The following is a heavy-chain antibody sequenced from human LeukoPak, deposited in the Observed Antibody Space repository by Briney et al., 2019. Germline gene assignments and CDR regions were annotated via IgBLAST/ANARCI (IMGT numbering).Heavy chain of an antibody. J-gene: IGHJ4*02. Sequence: GGSRRLSCAASGFTFRNYVMNWVRQAPGMGLEWVSAIGGTDGTTFYAAFVKGRFTISRDNSRNTLYLQMNSLRAEDTAVYYCTKRIDGAGSYYIDFWGQGTVVTVSS. V-gene: IGHV3-23*01. CDR2: IGGTDGTT. CDR3: TKRIDGAGSYYIDF. CDR1: GFTFRNYV. D-gene: IGHD3-10*01.